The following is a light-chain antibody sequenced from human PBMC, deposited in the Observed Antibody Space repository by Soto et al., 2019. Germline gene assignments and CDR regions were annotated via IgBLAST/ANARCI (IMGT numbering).Light chain of an antibody. J-gene: IGLJ1*01. CDR1: SSDVGGYKY. V-gene: IGLV2-8*01. Sequence: QSVLTQPPSASGSPGQSVTISCTGTSSDVGGYKYVSWYQQHPGKAPKLMIYEVNKRPSGVPDRFSGSKSGNTASLTVSGLKDEDEADYYCSSYAGSNNFIFGTGTKVTVL. CDR2: EVN. CDR3: SSYAGSNNFI.